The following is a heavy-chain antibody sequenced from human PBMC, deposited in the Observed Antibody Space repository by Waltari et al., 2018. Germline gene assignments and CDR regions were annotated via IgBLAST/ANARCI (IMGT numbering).Heavy chain of an antibody. V-gene: IGHV3-48*04. CDR2: ISSSSSTI. CDR3: ARGSSSGYYGRYFDL. CDR1: GFTFSSYS. Sequence: EVQLVESGGGLVQPGGSLRLSCAASGFTFSSYSMNWVRQAPGKGLEWVSSISSSSSTIYYADSVKGRFTISRDNAKNSLYLQMNSLRAEDTAVYYCARGSSSGYYGRYFDLWGRGTLVTVSS. J-gene: IGHJ2*01. D-gene: IGHD3-22*01.